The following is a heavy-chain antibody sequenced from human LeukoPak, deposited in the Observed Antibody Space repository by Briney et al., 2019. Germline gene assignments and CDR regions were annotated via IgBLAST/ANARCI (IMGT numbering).Heavy chain of an antibody. Sequence: SETLSLTCTVSSGSISSYYWSWIRQTPGKGLEWIGYIYYSGSTNYNPSLKSRVTISVDTSKNQFSLKLSSVTAADTAVYYCARVITYYDILTGRMPYYFDYWGQGTLVTVSS. J-gene: IGHJ4*02. V-gene: IGHV4-59*01. CDR3: ARVITYYDILTGRMPYYFDY. CDR1: SGSISSYY. CDR2: IYYSGST. D-gene: IGHD3-9*01.